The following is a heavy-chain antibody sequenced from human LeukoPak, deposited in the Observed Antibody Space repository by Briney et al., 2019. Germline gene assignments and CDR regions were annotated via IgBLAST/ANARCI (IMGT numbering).Heavy chain of an antibody. CDR1: GGSFTYYY. D-gene: IGHD2-15*01. J-gene: IGHJ6*03. CDR3: ARVWYESLDYYYYMDV. V-gene: IGHV4-34*01. Sequence: SETLSLTCAVYGGSFTYYYWGWIRQSPGEGLEWIGEINHSGSTHYNPSLESRVTILVDTSKNQFSLKLTSVTAADTAVYYCARVWYESLDYYYYMDVWGKGTTISVSS. CDR2: INHSGST.